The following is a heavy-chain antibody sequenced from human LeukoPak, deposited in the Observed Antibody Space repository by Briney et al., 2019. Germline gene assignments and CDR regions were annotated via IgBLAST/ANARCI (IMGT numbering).Heavy chain of an antibody. V-gene: IGHV4-59*01. CDR3: ARDSPFEWAVFGDSFDI. CDR1: GGSISEYY. D-gene: IGHD3-3*01. J-gene: IGHJ3*02. Sequence: SETLSLTCTVSGGSISEYYWSWIRQSPGKGLEWIGHMHYSGSTNYNSSLGSRVTISMDTSKRQISLKLSSVTAADTAVYYCARDSPFEWAVFGDSFDIWGQGTVVAVSS. CDR2: MHYSGST.